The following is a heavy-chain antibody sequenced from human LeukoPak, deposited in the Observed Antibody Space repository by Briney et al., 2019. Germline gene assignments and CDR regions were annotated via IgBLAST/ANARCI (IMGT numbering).Heavy chain of an antibody. CDR2: ITPIFGTP. V-gene: IGHV1-69*13. CDR1: GGTFSSYA. J-gene: IGHJ6*02. Sequence: SVKVSCKASGGTFSSYAISWVRQAPGQGLEWMGGITPIFGTPNYAQKFQGRVTITADESTSTAYMELSSLRSEDTAVYYCARGRNYYYYGMDVWGQGTTVTVSS. CDR3: ARGRNYYYYGMDV.